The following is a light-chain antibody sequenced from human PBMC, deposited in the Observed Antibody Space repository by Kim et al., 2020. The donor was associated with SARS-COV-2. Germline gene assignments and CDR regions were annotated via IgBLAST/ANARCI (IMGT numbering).Light chain of an antibody. CDR3: QTWENGIVV. V-gene: IGLV4-69*01. CDR2: VNSNGSH. CDR1: GGDSSAA. J-gene: IGLJ2*01. Sequence: QLVLTQPPSASASLGASVRLTCTLSGGDSSAAIAWHQQQPGKGPRYLMKVNSNGSHNKGDGMPDRFSGSSSGAERSLSISSLQSEDEADYYCQTWENGIVVFGGGTQLTVL.